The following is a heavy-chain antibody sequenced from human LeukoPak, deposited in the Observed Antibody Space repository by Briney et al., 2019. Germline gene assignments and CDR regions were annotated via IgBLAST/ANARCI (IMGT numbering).Heavy chain of an antibody. CDR3: AKEGDQFRGYLDG. J-gene: IGHJ6*03. V-gene: IGHV3-33*04. CDR1: GFMFSRLG. CDR2: ILHDGSVE. Sequence: PGGSLRLSCTASGFMFSRLGMQAVRQAPGEGLEWVAMILHDGSVEEYADSVKGRFTISRENSQNTLYLQTNSLRDDDTAVYYCAKEGDQFRGYLDGWGKGTTVTVSS. D-gene: IGHD3-16*01.